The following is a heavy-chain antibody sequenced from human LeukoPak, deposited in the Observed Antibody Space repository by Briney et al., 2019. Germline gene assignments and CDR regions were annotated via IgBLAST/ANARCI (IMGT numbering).Heavy chain of an antibody. CDR1: GGSISSYY. CDR2: IYYSGST. Sequence: SETLSLTCTVSGGSISSYYWSWIQQPPGKGLEWIGYIYYSGSTNYNPSLKGRVTISVDTSKNQFSLKLSSVTAADTAVYYCARMYCSSTSCYREGFDYWGQGTLVTVSS. CDR3: ARMYCSSTSCYREGFDY. D-gene: IGHD2-2*02. V-gene: IGHV4-59*01. J-gene: IGHJ4*02.